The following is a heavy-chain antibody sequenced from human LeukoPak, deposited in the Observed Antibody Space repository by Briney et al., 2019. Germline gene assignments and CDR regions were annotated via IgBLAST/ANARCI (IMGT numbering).Heavy chain of an antibody. J-gene: IGHJ4*02. D-gene: IGHD3-16*01. V-gene: IGHV3-15*01. CDR3: TSTLGY. Sequence: GGSLRLSCEGSGITFSTAWMTWVRQASGKGLEWVGRIKEKTDGGTTDYAAPVKGRFTISRDDSKNTLYLQMNSLNTEDTAVYYCTSTLGYWGQGTLVTVSS. CDR1: GITFSTAW. CDR2: IKEKTDGGTT.